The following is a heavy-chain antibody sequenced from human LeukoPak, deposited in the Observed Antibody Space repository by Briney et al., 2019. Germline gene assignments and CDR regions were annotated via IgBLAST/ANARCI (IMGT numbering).Heavy chain of an antibody. Sequence: GASVKVSCKASGYTFTSYDINWVRQATGQGLEWMGWTNPNSGNTGYAQKFQGRVTMTRNTSISTAYVELSSLRSEDTAVYYCATQRGLRRQQLRLWEPRPRWFDPWGQGTLVTVSS. CDR3: ATQRGLRRQQLRLWEPRPRWFDP. CDR2: TNPNSGNT. J-gene: IGHJ5*02. D-gene: IGHD6-13*01. CDR1: GYTFTSYD. V-gene: IGHV1-8*01.